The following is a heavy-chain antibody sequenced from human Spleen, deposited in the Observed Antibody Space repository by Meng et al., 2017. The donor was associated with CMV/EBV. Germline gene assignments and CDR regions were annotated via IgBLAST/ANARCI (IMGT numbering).Heavy chain of an antibody. J-gene: IGHJ3*02. Sequence: GESLKISCTASGFTFSSYSMNWVRQAPGKGLEWVSSISSSSSYIYYADSVKGRFTISRDNAKNSLYLQMNSLRAEDTAVYYCASWYYDILRGHDAFDIWGQGTMVTVSS. CDR3: ASWYYDILRGHDAFDI. D-gene: IGHD3-9*01. V-gene: IGHV3-21*01. CDR2: ISSSSSYI. CDR1: GFTFSSYS.